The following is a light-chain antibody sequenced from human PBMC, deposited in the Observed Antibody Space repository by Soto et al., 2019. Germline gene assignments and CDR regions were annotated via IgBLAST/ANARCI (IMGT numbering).Light chain of an antibody. J-gene: IGKJ4*01. CDR1: QSVSSSY. V-gene: IGKV3-20*01. CDR2: GTS. CDR3: QQYGSSPPALT. Sequence: EIVLTQYPGTVSLSPGERATLSCRASQSVSSSYLAWYQQKPGQAPRLLIYGTSSRATGIPDRFSGSGSGTDFTLTISRLEPEDFAVYYCQQYGSSPPALTFGGGTKVEFK.